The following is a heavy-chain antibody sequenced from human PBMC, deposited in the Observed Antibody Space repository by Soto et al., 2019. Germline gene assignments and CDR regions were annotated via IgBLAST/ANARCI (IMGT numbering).Heavy chain of an antibody. J-gene: IGHJ6*02. CDR1: GYTFTSYG. CDR3: ARDSDEHIAAAGRIYYYGMDV. CDR2: ISAYNGNT. Sequence: ASVKVSCKASGYTFTSYGISWVRQAPGQGLEWMGWISAYNGNTNYAQKLQGRVTMTTDTSTSTAYMELRSLRSDDTAVYYCARDSDEHIAAAGRIYYYGMDVWGQGTTVTVSS. V-gene: IGHV1-18*01. D-gene: IGHD6-13*01.